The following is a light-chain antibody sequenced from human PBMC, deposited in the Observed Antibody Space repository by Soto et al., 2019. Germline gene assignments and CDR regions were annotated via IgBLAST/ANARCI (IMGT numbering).Light chain of an antibody. J-gene: IGLJ2*01. Sequence: QSALTQSPSVSAAPGQKVTISCSGSSSNIGNNYVSWYQQLPGTAPKLLIYDNNKRPSGIPDRFSGYKSGTSGTLDITGLQTGDEADYYCATWDGSLPGEVFGGGTKLPVL. CDR2: DNN. CDR1: SSNIGNNY. CDR3: ATWDGSLPGEV. V-gene: IGLV1-51*01.